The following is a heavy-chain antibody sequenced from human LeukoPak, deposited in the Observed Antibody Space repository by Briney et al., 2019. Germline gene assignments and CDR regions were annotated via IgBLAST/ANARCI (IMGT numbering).Heavy chain of an antibody. J-gene: IGHJ5*02. CDR2: IYYSGST. CDR1: GGSFSGYC. Sequence: PSETLSLTCAVYGGSFSGYCWSWIRQPPGKGLEWIGSIYYSGSTYYNPSLKSRVTISVDTSKNQFSLKLSSVTAADTAVYYCARARDSSAWFDPWGQGTLVTVSS. V-gene: IGHV4-34*01. CDR3: ARARDSSAWFDP. D-gene: IGHD2-15*01.